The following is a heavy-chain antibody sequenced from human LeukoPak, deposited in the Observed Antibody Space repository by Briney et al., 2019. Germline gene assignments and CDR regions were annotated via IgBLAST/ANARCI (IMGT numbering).Heavy chain of an antibody. Sequence: QPGGSLRLSCAASGFTFSSYGMSWVRQAPGKGLEWVSSLSDSGGSTYYADSVKGRFTIARDNFKDTLDLQMNGLRAEDTALYYCAKVKGKDGVRDSYDIWGQGTMVTVSS. D-gene: IGHD1-1*01. J-gene: IGHJ3*02. CDR3: AKVKGKDGVRDSYDI. CDR2: LSDSGGST. V-gene: IGHV3-23*01. CDR1: GFTFSSYG.